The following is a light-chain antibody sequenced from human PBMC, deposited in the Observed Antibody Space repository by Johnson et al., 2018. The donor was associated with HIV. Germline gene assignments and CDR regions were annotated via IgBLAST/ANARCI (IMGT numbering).Light chain of an antibody. CDR3: GTWDSSLNSYV. CDR1: TSNIGNNY. V-gene: IGLV1-51*02. J-gene: IGLJ1*01. Sequence: QPVLTQPPSVSAAPGQKVTISCSGSTSNIGNNYVSWYQQLPGTAPKLVMHENNKRPSGIPDRFSGSKSGTSTTLGITGLQTGDEADYYCGTWDSSLNSYVFGTGTKVSVL. CDR2: ENN.